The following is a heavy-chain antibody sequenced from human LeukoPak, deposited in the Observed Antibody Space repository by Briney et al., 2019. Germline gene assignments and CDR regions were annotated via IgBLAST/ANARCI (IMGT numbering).Heavy chain of an antibody. CDR3: ARGQLVRGRAHDY. CDR2: INHSGST. CDR1: GGSFSGYY. D-gene: IGHD3-10*01. J-gene: IGHJ4*02. V-gene: IGHV4-34*01. Sequence: SETLSLTCAVYGGSFSGYYWSWIRQPPGKGLEWIGEINHSGSTNYNPSLKSRVTISVDTSKNQFSLKLSYVTAADTAVYYCARGQLVRGRAHDYWGQGTLVTVSS.